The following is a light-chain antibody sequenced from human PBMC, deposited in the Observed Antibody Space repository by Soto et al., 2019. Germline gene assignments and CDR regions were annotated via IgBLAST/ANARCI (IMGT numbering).Light chain of an antibody. CDR3: QSYDTALNVYVV. Sequence: QSVLTQPPSVSGVPGQRVTISCTGSSSNIGAGYDVHWYQQLPGTAPKLLIYGDTNRPSGVPDRFSGSKSATSASLVITGLQAEDEADYYCQSYDTALNVYVVFGGGTKLTVL. V-gene: IGLV1-40*01. CDR1: SSNIGAGYD. J-gene: IGLJ2*01. CDR2: GDT.